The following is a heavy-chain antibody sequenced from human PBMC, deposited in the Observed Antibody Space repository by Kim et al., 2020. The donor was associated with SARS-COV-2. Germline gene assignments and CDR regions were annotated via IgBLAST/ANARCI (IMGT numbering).Heavy chain of an antibody. J-gene: IGHJ4*02. D-gene: IGHD2-15*01. V-gene: IGHV3-33*08. Sequence: GGSLRLSCAASGFALTTYGVHWVRQAPGKGLEWVAVLWNDGTKKDFADSVKGRFTVSRDISKNTLFLQMDGLRVEDTAMYYCARDGGASLDYWGQGTLVTVS. CDR2: LWNDGTKK. CDR1: GFALTTYG. CDR3: ARDGGASLDY.